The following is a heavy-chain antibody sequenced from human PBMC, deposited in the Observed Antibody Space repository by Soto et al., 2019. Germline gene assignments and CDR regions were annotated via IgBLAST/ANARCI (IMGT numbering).Heavy chain of an antibody. D-gene: IGHD2-15*01. CDR1: GFTFTTYS. CDR2: ISSSSTYI. J-gene: IGHJ4*02. V-gene: IGHV3-21*01. CDR3: ARDPGCRGNYYLDF. Sequence: EVQLVESGGGLVKPGGSLRLSCEASGFTFTTYSLNWVRQVPGKGLEWVSSISSSSTYIYYSDSVRGRFTISRDNAKNSLYLQMNSLRAEDTAVYYCARDPGCRGNYYLDFCGQGTLVTVSS.